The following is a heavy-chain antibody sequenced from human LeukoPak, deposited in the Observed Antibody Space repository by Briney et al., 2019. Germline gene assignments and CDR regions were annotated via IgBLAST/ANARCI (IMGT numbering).Heavy chain of an antibody. J-gene: IGHJ3*02. CDR1: GGSISSYY. V-gene: IGHV4-59*08. D-gene: IGHD1-26*01. CDR3: ARHLVGAGSALDI. Sequence: SETLPLTCTVSGGSISSYYWSWIRQPPGKGLEWIGYIYYSGSTNYNPSLKSRVTISVDTSKNQFSLKLSSVTAADTAVYYCARHLVGAGSALDIWGQGTMVTVSS. CDR2: IYYSGST.